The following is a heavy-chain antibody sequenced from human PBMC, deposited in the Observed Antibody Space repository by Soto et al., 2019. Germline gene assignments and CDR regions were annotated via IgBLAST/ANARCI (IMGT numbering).Heavy chain of an antibody. V-gene: IGHV1-18*01. J-gene: IGHJ4*02. Sequence: ASVKVSCKASGYTFTSYGISWVRQAPGQGLEWMGWISAYNGNTNYAQKLQGRVTMTTDTSTSTAYMELRSLRSDDTAVYYCARVYCSGGSCYSIYFEYWGQGTLVTVSS. CDR2: ISAYNGNT. CDR3: ARVYCSGGSCYSIYFEY. CDR1: GYTFTSYG. D-gene: IGHD2-15*01.